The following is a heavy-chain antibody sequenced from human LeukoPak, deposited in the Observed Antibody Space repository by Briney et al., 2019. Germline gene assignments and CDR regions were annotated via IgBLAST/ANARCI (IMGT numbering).Heavy chain of an antibody. V-gene: IGHV1-2*02. Sequence: ASVKVSCKASGYTFTGYYLYWVRQAPGQGLEWMGWINPNSGGTNFAQKFQVRVTLTRDTSISTAYMEVSRLRSDDTAVYFCARERGGSYFDYWGQGTLVTVSS. CDR1: GYTFTGYY. J-gene: IGHJ4*02. CDR3: ARERGGSYFDY. CDR2: INPNSGGT. D-gene: IGHD1-26*01.